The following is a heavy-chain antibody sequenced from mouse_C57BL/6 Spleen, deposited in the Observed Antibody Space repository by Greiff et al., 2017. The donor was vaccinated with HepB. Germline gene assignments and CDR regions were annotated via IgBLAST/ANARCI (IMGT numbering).Heavy chain of an antibody. CDR3: SRVRYYGDAMDY. CDR2: ISSGGDYI. J-gene: IGHJ4*01. Sequence: EVQRVESGEGLVKPGGSLKLSCAASGFPFSSYAMSWVRQTPEKRLEWVAYISSGGDYIYYADTVKGRFTISRDNARNTLYLQMSSLKSEDTAMYYCSRVRYYGDAMDYWGQGTSVTVSS. V-gene: IGHV5-9-1*02. CDR1: GFPFSSYA. D-gene: IGHD1-1*01.